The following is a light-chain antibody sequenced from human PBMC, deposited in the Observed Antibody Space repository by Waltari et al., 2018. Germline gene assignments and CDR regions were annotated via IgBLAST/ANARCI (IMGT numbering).Light chain of an antibody. V-gene: IGKV3-20*01. CDR1: QSVDGSY. Sequence: ELVLTQSPGTLSLSPGERASLSCRASQSVDGSYLAWYQQKPGQAPRLLIYGASSRATGIPDRFSGSGSGTDFTLTMSRLEPEDFAVYYCQQYGRSPLTFGGGTKVEMK. J-gene: IGKJ4*01. CDR2: GAS. CDR3: QQYGRSPLT.